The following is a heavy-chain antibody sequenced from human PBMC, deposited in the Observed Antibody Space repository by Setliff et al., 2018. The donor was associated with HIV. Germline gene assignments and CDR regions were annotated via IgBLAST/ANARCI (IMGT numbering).Heavy chain of an antibody. J-gene: IGHJ4*02. Sequence: SETLSLTCPVSGDSTSSYYWSWIRQPPGKGLEWIGYIYTTGSTDYNPSLKSRVTISLDTSKNQLSLKLSSVTAADTAVYYCAHYYYDTSGRPFDYWGQGTLVTVSS. CDR2: IYTTGST. V-gene: IGHV4-4*09. CDR1: GDSTSSYY. D-gene: IGHD3-22*01. CDR3: AHYYYDTSGRPFDY.